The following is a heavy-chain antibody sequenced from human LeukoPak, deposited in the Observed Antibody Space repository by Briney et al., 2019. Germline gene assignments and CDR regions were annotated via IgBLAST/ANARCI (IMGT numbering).Heavy chain of an antibody. CDR1: GFTFSSYS. J-gene: IGHJ3*02. Sequence: GGSLRLSCAASGFTFSSYSMNWVRQAPGKGLEWVSSISSSSSYIYYADSVKGRFTISRDNAKNSLNLQMNSLRAEDTAVYYCARDHYYDSSGYVPAGDVFDIWGQGTKVTVSS. D-gene: IGHD3-22*01. CDR3: ARDHYYDSSGYVPAGDVFDI. CDR2: ISSSSSYI. V-gene: IGHV3-21*01.